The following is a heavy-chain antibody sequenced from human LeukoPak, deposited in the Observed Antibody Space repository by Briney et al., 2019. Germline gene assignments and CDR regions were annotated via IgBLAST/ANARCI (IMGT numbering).Heavy chain of an antibody. CDR1: GGSIRGYY. CDR2: IYSSGST. J-gene: IGHJ6*03. V-gene: IGHV4-59*01. CDR3: ARVFDSGSQAYFYYMDV. D-gene: IGHD3-10*01. Sequence: PSETLSLTCNVSGGSIRGYYWSWIRQPPGKGLEWIGYIYSSGSTNYNPSLKSRVTMSVDTSKNQFSLKVSSVTAADTAVYYCARVFDSGSQAYFYYMDVWGKGTTITISS.